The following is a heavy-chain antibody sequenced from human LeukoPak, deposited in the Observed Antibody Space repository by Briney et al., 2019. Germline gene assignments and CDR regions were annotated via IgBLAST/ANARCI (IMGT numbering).Heavy chain of an antibody. Sequence: ASVKVSCKASGYTFTSYDINWVRQATGQGLEWMGWMNPNSGSTGYAQKFQGRVTMTRNTSISTAYMELSSLRSEDTAVYYCARDQMTTVTTFGYWGQGTLVTVSS. D-gene: IGHD4-17*01. J-gene: IGHJ4*02. V-gene: IGHV1-8*01. CDR2: MNPNSGST. CDR3: ARDQMTTVTTFGY. CDR1: GYTFTSYD.